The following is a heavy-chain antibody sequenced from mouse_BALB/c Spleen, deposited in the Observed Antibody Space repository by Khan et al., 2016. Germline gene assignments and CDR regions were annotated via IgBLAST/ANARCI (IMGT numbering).Heavy chain of an antibody. CDR2: ISYDGSN. D-gene: IGHD2-1*01. J-gene: IGHJ3*01. CDR3: ARDGNYWFAY. Sequence: EVQLQESGPGLVKPSQSLSLTCSVTGYSITSGYYWNWIRQFPGNKLEWVGYISYDGSNNYNPSLKNRISLTRDTSKNQFFLKLSSVTTDDTATYYVARDGNYWFAYWGQGTLVTVSA. CDR1: GYSITSGYY. V-gene: IGHV3-6*02.